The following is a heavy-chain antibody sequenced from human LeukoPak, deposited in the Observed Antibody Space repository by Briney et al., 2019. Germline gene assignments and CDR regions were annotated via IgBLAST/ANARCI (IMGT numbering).Heavy chain of an antibody. Sequence: SETLSLTCTVSGVSISTSRYYWGWIRQPPGKGLEWIGNIYYTGPTYYNASLESRVTISLDTSKNQFFLKLNSVTAADTSNYCAKSDGYGLIDYLGQGTLVTVSS. D-gene: IGHD2-21*02. J-gene: IGHJ4*02. CDR2: IYYTGPT. CDR3: AKSDGYGLIDY. CDR1: GVSISTSRYY. V-gene: IGHV4-39*01.